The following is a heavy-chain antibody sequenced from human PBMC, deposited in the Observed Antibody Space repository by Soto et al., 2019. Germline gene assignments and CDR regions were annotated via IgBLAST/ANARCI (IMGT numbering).Heavy chain of an antibody. CDR3: ARENKGYCSSTSCYVGY. Sequence: GGSLRLSCEASGLPFSSYWMSWVRQAPGKGLEWVATIKQDGSEKYYVDSLKGRFTSSRDNAKNSLYLQMNSLRAEDTAVYYCARENKGYCSSTSCYVGYWGQGTLVTVSS. CDR2: IKQDGSEK. J-gene: IGHJ4*02. V-gene: IGHV3-7*01. D-gene: IGHD2-2*01. CDR1: GLPFSSYW.